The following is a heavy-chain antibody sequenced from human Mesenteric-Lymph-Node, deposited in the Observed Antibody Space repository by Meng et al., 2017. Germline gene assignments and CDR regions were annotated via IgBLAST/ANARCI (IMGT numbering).Heavy chain of an antibody. J-gene: IGHJ4*02. CDR2: IFHTGVT. Sequence: SETLSLTCTVSGYSISSGYNWGWVRQAPGKGLEWIASIFHTGVTYYNPSLESRVTMSLDTFKNQFSLKLTSVTAADTAVYYCARDHVWFGELGVDYWGQGMLVTVSS. D-gene: IGHD3-10*01. V-gene: IGHV4-38-2*02. CDR1: GYSISSGYN. CDR3: ARDHVWFGELGVDY.